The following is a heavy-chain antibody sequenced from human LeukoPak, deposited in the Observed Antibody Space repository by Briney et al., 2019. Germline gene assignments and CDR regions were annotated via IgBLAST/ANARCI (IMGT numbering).Heavy chain of an antibody. J-gene: IGHJ3*02. CDR2: IQSDGSKE. D-gene: IGHD2/OR15-2a*01. Sequence: PGGSLRLSCVASGFIFSKYGMHWVRQVPGRGLEWVTAIQSDGSKEYYEDSVKGRFTISRDDSKNTVFLQMNSLRVEDTAVYYCAREGLSDAFDIWGQGTMVTVSS. V-gene: IGHV3-33*05. CDR1: GFIFSKYG. CDR3: AREGLSDAFDI.